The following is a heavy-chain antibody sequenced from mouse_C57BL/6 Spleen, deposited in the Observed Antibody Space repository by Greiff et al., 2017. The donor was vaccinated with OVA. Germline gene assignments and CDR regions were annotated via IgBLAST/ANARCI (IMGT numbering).Heavy chain of an antibody. V-gene: IGHV5-17*01. D-gene: IGHD2-12*01. CDR1: GFTFSDYG. CDR2: ISSGSSTI. J-gene: IGHJ2*01. CDR3: AREGDYSLYYFDY. Sequence: DVHLVESGGGLVKPGGSLKLSCAASGFTFSDYGMHWVRQAPEKGLEWVAYISSGSSTIYYADTVKGRFTISRDNAKNTLFLQMTSLRSEDTAMYYCAREGDYSLYYFDYWGQGTTLTVSS.